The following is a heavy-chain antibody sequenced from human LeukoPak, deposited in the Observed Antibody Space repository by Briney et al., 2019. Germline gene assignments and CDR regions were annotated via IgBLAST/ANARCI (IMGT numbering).Heavy chain of an antibody. CDR3: ARDQSVRLLQTSSTYFKHVFAI. J-gene: IGHJ3*02. V-gene: IGHV1-18*01. CDR2: ISAYNGNT. Sequence: ASVKVSGKTSGYTFTNYGISWVRQAPGLGLEWMGWISAYNGNTNYAQKVQGRVTMTTDTSTSTAYMELRSLRFDDTAVYYCARDQSVRLLQTSSTYFKHVFAIWGQGSMVTVSS. D-gene: IGHD6-13*01. CDR1: GYTFTNYG.